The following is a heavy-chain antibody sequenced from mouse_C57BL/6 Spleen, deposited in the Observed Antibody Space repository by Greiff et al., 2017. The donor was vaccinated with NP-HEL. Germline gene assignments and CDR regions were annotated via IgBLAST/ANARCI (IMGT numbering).Heavy chain of an antibody. Sequence: QVQLQQSGAELARPGASVKLSCKASGYTFTSYGISWVKQRTGQGLEWIGEIYPRSGNTYYNEKFKGKATLTADKSSSPAYMELRSLTSEDSAVYFCASLPTIVTTRKVWFAYWGQGTLVTVSA. CDR2: IYPRSGNT. CDR1: GYTFTSYG. CDR3: ASLPTIVTTRKVWFAY. J-gene: IGHJ3*01. D-gene: IGHD2-5*01. V-gene: IGHV1-81*01.